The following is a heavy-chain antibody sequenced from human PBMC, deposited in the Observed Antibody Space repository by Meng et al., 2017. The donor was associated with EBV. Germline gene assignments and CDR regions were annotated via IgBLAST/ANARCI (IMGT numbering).Heavy chain of an antibody. J-gene: IGHJ5*02. CDR1: XDSISSFYY. Sequence: QLQLRESGPGQVKPSETLSLTCTVSXDSISSFYYWGWVRPPPGGGLEWIGSVHYTGSTYYRPYLKSRVTVSVDTSKNQFSLRLTSVTAADTAVYYCARPFPSWQSPRLDPFGAWGQGILVTVSS. D-gene: IGHD6-19*01. CDR3: ARPFPSWQSPRLDPFGA. V-gene: IGHV4-39*01. CDR2: VHYTGST.